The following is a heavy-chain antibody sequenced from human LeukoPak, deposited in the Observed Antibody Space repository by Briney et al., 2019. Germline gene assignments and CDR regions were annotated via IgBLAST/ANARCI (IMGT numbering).Heavy chain of an antibody. Sequence: GGSLRLSCAASGFTFSKYDMHWVRQAPGKGLEWVSGIGSAGDTNYPDPVKGRFTISRENAKNSLYLQMNSLRAGDTAVYYCARGVPGGLDYWGQGTLVTVSS. V-gene: IGHV3-13*04. D-gene: IGHD3-10*01. J-gene: IGHJ4*02. CDR1: GFTFSKYD. CDR3: ARGVPGGLDY. CDR2: IGSAGDT.